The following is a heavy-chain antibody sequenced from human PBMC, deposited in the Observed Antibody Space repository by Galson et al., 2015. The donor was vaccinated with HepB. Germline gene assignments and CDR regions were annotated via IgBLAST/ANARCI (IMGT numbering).Heavy chain of an antibody. CDR3: AKGRSVTWTGEPEYDF. J-gene: IGHJ4*02. V-gene: IGHV3-30*18. CDR2: ISYSGNNK. CDR1: GLTFDNYG. D-gene: IGHD3/OR15-3a*01. Sequence: SLRLSCAASGLTFDNYGIHWVRRAPGKGLEWVAFISYSGNNKHYSGSVKGRFTNSRDNSKNTLYLQMSSLTTEDTAIYYCAKGRSVTWTGEPEYDFWGQGTLVTVSS.